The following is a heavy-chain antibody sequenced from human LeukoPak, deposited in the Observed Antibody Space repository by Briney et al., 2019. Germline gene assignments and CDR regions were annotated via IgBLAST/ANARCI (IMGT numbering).Heavy chain of an antibody. Sequence: GESLKISCKDSGYSFTSYWIGWVRQMPGKGLEWMGIIYPGDSDTRYSPSFQGQVTISADKSISTAYLQWSSLKASDTAMYYCARVGGSGSYFRQGAYYYYYYGMDVWGQGTTVTVSS. J-gene: IGHJ6*02. D-gene: IGHD3-10*01. CDR3: ARVGGSGSYFRQGAYYYYYYGMDV. CDR1: GYSFTSYW. CDR2: IYPGDSDT. V-gene: IGHV5-51*01.